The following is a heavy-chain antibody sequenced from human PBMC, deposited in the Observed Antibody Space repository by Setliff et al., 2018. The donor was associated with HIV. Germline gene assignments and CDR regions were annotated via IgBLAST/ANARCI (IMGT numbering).Heavy chain of an antibody. CDR2: INHSGST. V-gene: IGHV4-34*01. Sequence: SETLSLTCAVYGGSFSGYYWSWIRQPPGKGLEWIGEINHSGSTNYNPSLKSRVTMSLDTSKNQFSLKMTSVTAADTALYYCSNWNTTIDEDAWGQGTLVTVS. CDR3: SNWNTTIDEDA. D-gene: IGHD5-18*01. CDR1: GGSFSGYY. J-gene: IGHJ5*02.